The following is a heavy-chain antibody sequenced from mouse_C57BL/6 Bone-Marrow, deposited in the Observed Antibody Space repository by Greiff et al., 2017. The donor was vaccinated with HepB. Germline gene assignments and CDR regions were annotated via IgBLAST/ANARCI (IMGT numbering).Heavy chain of an antibody. CDR3: ARSPLYY. V-gene: IGHV3-6*01. CDR1: GYSITSGYY. Sequence: DVKLVESGPGLVKPSQSLSLTCSVTGYSITSGYYWNWIRQFPGNKLEWMGYISYDGSNNYNPSLKNRISITRDTSKNQFFLKLNSVTTEDTATYYCARSPLYYWGQGTTLTVSS. J-gene: IGHJ2*01. CDR2: ISYDGSN.